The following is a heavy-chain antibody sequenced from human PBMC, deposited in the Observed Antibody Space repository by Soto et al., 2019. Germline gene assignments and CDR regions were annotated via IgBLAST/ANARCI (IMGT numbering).Heavy chain of an antibody. CDR3: AKGTQVRSWHITGDAFDI. CDR2: ISWNSGSI. Sequence: EVQLVESGGGLVQPGRSLRLSCAASGFTFDDYAMHWVRQAPGKGLEWVSGISWNSGSIGYADSVKGRFTISRDNAKNSLYLQMNSLRAEDTALYYCAKGTQVRSWHITGDAFDIWGQGTMVTVSS. D-gene: IGHD6-13*01. V-gene: IGHV3-9*01. J-gene: IGHJ3*02. CDR1: GFTFDDYA.